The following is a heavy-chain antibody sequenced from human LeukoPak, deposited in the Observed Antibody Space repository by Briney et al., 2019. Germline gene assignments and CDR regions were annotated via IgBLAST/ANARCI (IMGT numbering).Heavy chain of an antibody. Sequence: GGSLRLSCAASGFTFSSYSMNWVRQAPGKGLEWVSSISSSSSYIYYADSVKGRFTISRDNSKNTLYLQMNSLRAEDTAVYYCAKEERGYCSGTSCYYFDYWGQGTLVTVSS. CDR1: GFTFSSYS. J-gene: IGHJ4*02. V-gene: IGHV3-21*04. CDR3: AKEERGYCSGTSCYYFDY. CDR2: ISSSSSYI. D-gene: IGHD2-2*01.